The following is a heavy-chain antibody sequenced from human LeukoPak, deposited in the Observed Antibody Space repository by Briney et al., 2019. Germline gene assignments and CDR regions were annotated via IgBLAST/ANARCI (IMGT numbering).Heavy chain of an antibody. J-gene: IGHJ6*04. CDR1: GFTFSSYG. CDR2: IYYDGSNK. Sequence: GGSLRLSCAASGFTFSSYGMHWVRQAPGKGLEWVAVIYYDGSNKYYADSVQGRFTISRDNSKNTLYLQMNSLRAEDTAVYYCARDSVAGSPWYYGMDVWGKGTTVTVSS. CDR3: ARDSVAGSPWYYGMDV. D-gene: IGHD6-19*01. V-gene: IGHV3-33*08.